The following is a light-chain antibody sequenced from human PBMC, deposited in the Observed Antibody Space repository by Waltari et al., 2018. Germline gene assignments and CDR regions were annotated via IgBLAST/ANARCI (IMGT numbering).Light chain of an antibody. V-gene: IGKV1-9*01. J-gene: IGKJ4*01. CDR3: QQLSSQPLT. Sequence: DIQLTQSPSFLSASVGDRVTITCRARQGISSYVAWYQQNPGKAPRLLIHSASTLQSGVPSRFSGSGSGTEFTLTISSLQPEDFASYYCQQLSSQPLTFGGGTKVEI. CDR2: SAS. CDR1: QGISSY.